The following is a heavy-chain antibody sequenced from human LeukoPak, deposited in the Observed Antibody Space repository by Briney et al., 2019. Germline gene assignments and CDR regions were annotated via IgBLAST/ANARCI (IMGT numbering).Heavy chain of an antibody. CDR3: ARTYCGGDCYFPHYFDY. CDR1: GYSFTSYW. V-gene: IGHV5-51*01. D-gene: IGHD2-21*01. J-gene: IGHJ4*02. Sequence: ESLKISCKGSGYSFTSYWIGWVRQMPGKGLEWMGIIYPGDSDTRYSPSFQGQVTISADKSISTAYLQWSSLKASDTAMYYCARTYCGGDCYFPHYFDYWGQGTLVTVSS. CDR2: IYPGDSDT.